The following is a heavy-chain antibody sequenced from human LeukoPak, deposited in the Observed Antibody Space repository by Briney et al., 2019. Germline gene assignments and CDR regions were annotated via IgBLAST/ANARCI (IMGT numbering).Heavy chain of an antibody. J-gene: IGHJ4*02. V-gene: IGHV4-34*01. CDR1: GGSFSGYY. CDR2: INHSGST. CDR3: ARELYSSGYYGRTFDY. Sequence: SETLSLTCAVYGGSFSGYYWSWIRQPPGNGLEWIGEINHSGSTNYNPSLKSRVTISVDTSKNQFSLKLSSVTAADTAVYYCARELYSSGYYGRTFDYWGQGTLVTVSS. D-gene: IGHD3-22*01.